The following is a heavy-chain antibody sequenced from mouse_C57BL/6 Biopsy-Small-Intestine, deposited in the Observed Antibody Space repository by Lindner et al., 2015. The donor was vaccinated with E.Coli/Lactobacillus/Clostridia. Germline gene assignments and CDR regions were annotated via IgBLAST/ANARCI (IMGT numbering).Heavy chain of an antibody. D-gene: IGHD1-1*01. CDR1: GYTFTSYG. V-gene: IGHV1-81*01. Sequence: SVKVSCKASGYTFTSYGISWVRQAPGQGLEWMGWISAYNGNTNYAQKFQGRVTMTTDTSTSTAYMELRSLRSGDTAVYYCARDSSSWYYYYYGMDVWGQGTTVTVSS. J-gene: IGHJ1*01. CDR2: ISAYNGNT. CDR3: ARDSSSWYYYYYGMDV.